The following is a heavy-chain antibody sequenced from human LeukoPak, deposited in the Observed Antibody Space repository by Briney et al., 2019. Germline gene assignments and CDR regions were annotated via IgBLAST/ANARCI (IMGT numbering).Heavy chain of an antibody. CDR2: ISGSGGNT. CDR3: AKGRGNSAYYHFDY. V-gene: IGHV3-23*01. Sequence: GGSLRLSCAASGFTFSSYAMSWVRQAPGKGLEWVSVISGSGGNTYYADSVKGRFTVSRDNSKNTLYLQMNSLRAEDTAVYHCAKGRGNSAYYHFDYWGQGTLVTVSS. CDR1: GFTFSSYA. J-gene: IGHJ4*02. D-gene: IGHD3-22*01.